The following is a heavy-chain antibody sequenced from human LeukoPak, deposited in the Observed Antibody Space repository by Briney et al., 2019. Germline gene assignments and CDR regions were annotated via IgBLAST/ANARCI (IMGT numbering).Heavy chain of an antibody. V-gene: IGHV4-34*01. CDR2: INHSGST. J-gene: IGHJ6*02. CDR3: ARGVVVPATGSGYYYGMDV. D-gene: IGHD2-15*01. Sequence: SETLSLTCAVYGGSFSGYYWSWIRQPPGKGLEWIEEINHSGSTNYNPSLKSRVTISVDTSKNQFSLKLSSVTAADTAVYYCARGVVVPATGSGYYYGMDVWGQGTTVTVPS. CDR1: GGSFSGYY.